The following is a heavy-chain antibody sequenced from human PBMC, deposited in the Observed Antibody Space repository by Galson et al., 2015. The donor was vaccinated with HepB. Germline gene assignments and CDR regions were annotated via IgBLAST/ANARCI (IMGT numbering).Heavy chain of an antibody. J-gene: IGHJ4*02. V-gene: IGHV3-64D*06. CDR3: VKELYSGDDY. CDR2: ISSNGGST. D-gene: IGHD1-26*01. Sequence: SLRLSCAASGFTFSSYAMHWVRQAPGKGLEYVSAISSNGGSTYYADSVKGRFTISRDNSKNTLYLQMSSLRAEDTAVYYCVKELYSGDDYWGQGTLVTVSS. CDR1: GFTFSSYA.